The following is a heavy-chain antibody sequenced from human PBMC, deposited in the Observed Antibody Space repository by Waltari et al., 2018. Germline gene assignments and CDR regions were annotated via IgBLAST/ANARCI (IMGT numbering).Heavy chain of an antibody. CDR3: ARVVGRQLVRDNGLDV. J-gene: IGHJ6*02. Sequence: QAQLVESGGGVVQPGRPLRLSCAASGFIFSDYGMHWVRQAPGKGLEWVALIGYDGRNKYYAESVKGRFTISRDNPKNTLYLQMNTLKVDDTAVYYCARVVGRQLVRDNGLDVWGQGTTVTVSS. V-gene: IGHV3-33*08. CDR2: IGYDGRNK. D-gene: IGHD6-6*01. CDR1: GFIFSDYG.